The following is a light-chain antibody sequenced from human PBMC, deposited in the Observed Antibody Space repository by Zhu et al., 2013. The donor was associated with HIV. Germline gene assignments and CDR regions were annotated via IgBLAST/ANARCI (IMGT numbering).Light chain of an antibody. CDR2: MNN. J-gene: IGLJ2*01. CDR3: ASWDDSLSGVL. CDR1: SSNIGAGFD. V-gene: IGLV1-47*01. Sequence: QSVLTQPPSVSGAPGQRVTISCSGSSSNIGAGFDVHWYQQLPGTAPKLLIYMNNQRPSGVPDRFSGSRSGTSASLFISGLRSEDEANYYCASWDDSLSGVLFGGGTKLTVL.